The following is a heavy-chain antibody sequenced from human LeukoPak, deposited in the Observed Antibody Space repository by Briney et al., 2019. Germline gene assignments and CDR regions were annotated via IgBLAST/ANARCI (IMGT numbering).Heavy chain of an antibody. D-gene: IGHD1-26*01. CDR1: GFTFSSYS. J-gene: IGHJ4*02. CDR3: ARDYAWELLAFDY. Sequence: PGGSLRLSCAASGFTFSSYSMNWVRQAPGKGLEWVSSISSSSSYIYYADSVKGRFTISRDNAQNSLYLQMNSLRAEDTAVYYCARDYAWELLAFDYWGQGTLVTVSS. CDR2: ISSSSSYI. V-gene: IGHV3-21*01.